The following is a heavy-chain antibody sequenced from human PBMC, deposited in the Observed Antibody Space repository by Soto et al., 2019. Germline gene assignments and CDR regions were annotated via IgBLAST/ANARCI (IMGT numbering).Heavy chain of an antibody. J-gene: IGHJ6*02. CDR2: MSSSSSYI. Sequence: WGSLRLSCAASGFTFSSYRMNWVRQGRGKALEGVSSMSSSSSYIYYADSVKRRFTISRDNAKNLLYLQMYILRAEDTAVYYRARGKFMGYGMDVWGQVTTVTVSS. CDR3: ARGKFMGYGMDV. V-gene: IGHV3-21*01. CDR1: GFTFSSYR. D-gene: IGHD1-26*01.